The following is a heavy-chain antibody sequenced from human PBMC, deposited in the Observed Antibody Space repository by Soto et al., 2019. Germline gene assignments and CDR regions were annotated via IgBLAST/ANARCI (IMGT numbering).Heavy chain of an antibody. CDR3: PHTKNAGSAP. Sequence: SGPTLVNPPQTLTLTCTFSGFSLSTSGVGVDWIRQPPGKALEWLALIYWDDDKRYSPSLKSRLTITKDTSKNQVVLTMTNMALGDTPTYYCPHTKNAGSAPGAKGPLVPVP. CDR1: GFSLSTSGVG. CDR2: IYWDDDK. J-gene: IGHJ5*02. V-gene: IGHV2-5*02.